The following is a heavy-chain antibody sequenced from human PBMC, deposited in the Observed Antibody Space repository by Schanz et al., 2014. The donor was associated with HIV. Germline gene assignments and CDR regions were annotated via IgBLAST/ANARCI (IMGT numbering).Heavy chain of an antibody. CDR2: IWYDGTNK. J-gene: IGHJ6*02. Sequence: HVQLVESGGGVVQPGRSLRLSCAASGFTFSSYGMHWVLQAPGKGLEWVAVIWYDGTNKYYADSVKGRFTISRDNSKKTLYLQMNSLRAEDTAVYYCANTEFPYSSSSDYYYGMDVWGQGTTVTVSS. CDR1: GFTFSSYG. V-gene: IGHV3-33*06. D-gene: IGHD6-6*01. CDR3: ANTEFPYSSSSDYYYGMDV.